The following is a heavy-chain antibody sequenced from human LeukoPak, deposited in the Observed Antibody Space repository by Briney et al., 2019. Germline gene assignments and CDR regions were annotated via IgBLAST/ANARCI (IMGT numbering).Heavy chain of an antibody. CDR1: GITFSNYW. D-gene: IGHD3-22*01. CDR3: ASSPVITRD. V-gene: IGHV3-74*01. CDR2: INSDGSRI. J-gene: IGHJ4*02. Sequence: GGSLRLSCAASGITFSNYWVHWVRQAPGKGLEWVSRINSDGSRITYADSVKGRFTISRDNANNTLYLQMNSLRVEDTAVYYCASSPVITRDWGQGTLVTVSS.